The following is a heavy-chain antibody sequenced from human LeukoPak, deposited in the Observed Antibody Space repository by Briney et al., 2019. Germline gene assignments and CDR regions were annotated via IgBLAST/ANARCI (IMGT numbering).Heavy chain of an antibody. V-gene: IGHV3-23*01. D-gene: IGHD3-16*02. Sequence: PGGSLRLSCAASGFTFSSYAMSWVRQAPGKGLEWVSAISGSGGSTYYADSVKGRFTISRDNSKNTLYLQMNSLRAEDTAVYYCAKHYDYIWGSYRYFVYWGQGTLVTVSS. CDR1: GFTFSSYA. CDR2: ISGSGGST. CDR3: AKHYDYIWGSYRYFVY. J-gene: IGHJ4*02.